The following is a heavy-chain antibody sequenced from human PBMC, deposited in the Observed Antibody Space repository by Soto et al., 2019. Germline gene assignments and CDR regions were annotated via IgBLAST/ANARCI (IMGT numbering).Heavy chain of an antibody. D-gene: IGHD6-13*01. CDR3: ARDRGIAAAVAFDY. J-gene: IGHJ4*02. CDR2: IYSGGST. V-gene: IGHV3-66*01. Sequence: GGSLRLSCAASGFTVSRNYMSWVRQAPGKGLEWVSVIYSGGSTYYADSVKGRFTISRDNSKNTLYLQMNSLRAEDTAVYYCARDRGIAAAVAFDYWGQGTLVTVSS. CDR1: GFTVSRNY.